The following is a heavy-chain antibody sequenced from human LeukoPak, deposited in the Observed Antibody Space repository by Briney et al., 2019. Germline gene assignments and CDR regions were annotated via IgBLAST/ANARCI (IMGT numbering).Heavy chain of an antibody. D-gene: IGHD3-10*01. Sequence: SETLSLICTVSGGSISRYYWSWIRQPAGKGLECIGRIYTSGSTNYNPSLKSRVTMSVDKSKNQFSLKLSSVTAADTAVYYCARAVGSGSFQTYYYMDVWGKGTTVTISS. V-gene: IGHV4-4*07. CDR2: IYTSGST. J-gene: IGHJ6*03. CDR3: ARAVGSGSFQTYYYMDV. CDR1: GGSISRYY.